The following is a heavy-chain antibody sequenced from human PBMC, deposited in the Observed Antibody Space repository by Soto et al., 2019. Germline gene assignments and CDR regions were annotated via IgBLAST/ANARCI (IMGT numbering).Heavy chain of an antibody. V-gene: IGHV6-1*01. CDR3: ARVMGAPAAPDF. CDR1: GDRVSINIPA. J-gene: IGHJ4*02. CDR2: TYYRSKWNT. D-gene: IGHD6-13*01. Sequence: SQTLSLTCVISGDRVSINIPAWNWIRQSPSRGLEWLGRTYYRSKWNTDYAVSVKSRIIIHPYPSKNQFSLQLNSVTPEDTAVYFSARVMGAPAAPDFRGKGPLVTVSS.